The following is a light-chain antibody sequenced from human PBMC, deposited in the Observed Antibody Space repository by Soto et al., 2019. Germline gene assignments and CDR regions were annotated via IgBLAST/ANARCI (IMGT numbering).Light chain of an antibody. J-gene: IGLJ1*01. CDR3: CSYAGNYIYV. Sequence: QSALTQPRSVSGSPGQSVTISCTGTSSDVGAYNYVSWYQQHPDKAPKLMIYHVSKRPSGVPDRFSGSKSGNTASLTISGLQADDEADYYCCSYAGNYIYVFGTGTKVTVL. CDR1: SSDVGAYNY. CDR2: HVS. V-gene: IGLV2-11*01.